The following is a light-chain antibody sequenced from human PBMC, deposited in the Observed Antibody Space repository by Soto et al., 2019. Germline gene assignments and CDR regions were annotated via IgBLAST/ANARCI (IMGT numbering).Light chain of an antibody. Sequence: EIVMTQSPATLSVSPGERATLSCGASQSVSSNLAWYQQKPGQAPRLLIYGASTRATGIPARFSGSGSGTEFTLTISSLQSEDFAVYYCQKYNNWPRTFGQGTKVDIK. CDR2: GAS. CDR3: QKYNNWPRT. V-gene: IGKV3-15*01. CDR1: QSVSSN. J-gene: IGKJ1*01.